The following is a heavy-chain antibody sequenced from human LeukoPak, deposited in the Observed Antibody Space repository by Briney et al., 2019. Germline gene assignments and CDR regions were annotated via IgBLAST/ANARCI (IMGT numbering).Heavy chain of an antibody. CDR2: ISSSGSTI. CDR1: GFTFSDYY. J-gene: IGHJ5*02. V-gene: IGHV3-11*04. Sequence: PGGSLRLSCAASGFTFSDYYMSWIRQAPGKGLEWGSYISSSGSTIYYADSLKGRFTISRDNTKNTLYLQMNSLRAEDTAVYYCAKDGVAVAGTETTLYNWFDPWGQGTLVTVSS. D-gene: IGHD6-19*01. CDR3: AKDGVAVAGTETTLYNWFDP.